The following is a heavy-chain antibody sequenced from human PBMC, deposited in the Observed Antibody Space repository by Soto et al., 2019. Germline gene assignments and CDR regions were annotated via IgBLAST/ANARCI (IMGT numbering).Heavy chain of an antibody. CDR1: GGSFSGYY. V-gene: IGHV4-34*01. Sequence: SETLSLTCAVYGGSFSGYYWSWIRQPPGKGLEWIGYINYSGSTNYNPSLKSRVTISVDTSKNQFSLKLSSVTAADTAVYYCARHYYFDYWGQGTLVTVSS. CDR2: INYSGST. CDR3: ARHYYFDY. J-gene: IGHJ4*02.